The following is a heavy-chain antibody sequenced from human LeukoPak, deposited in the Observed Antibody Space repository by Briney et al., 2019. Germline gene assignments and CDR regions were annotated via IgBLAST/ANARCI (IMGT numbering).Heavy chain of an antibody. V-gene: IGHV3-48*02. D-gene: IGHD3-10*01. CDR2: ISSGGSTI. CDR3: ARAGGLLWFGEVLESSDAFHI. J-gene: IGHJ3*02. Sequence: GGSLRLSCAASGFAFSSFSMNWVRQAPGKGLEWVSYISSGGSTIYYADSVKGRFTISRDNAKNSLYLQVNSLRDEDTAVYYCARAGGLLWFGEVLESSDAFHIWGQGTMVTVSS. CDR1: GFAFSSFS.